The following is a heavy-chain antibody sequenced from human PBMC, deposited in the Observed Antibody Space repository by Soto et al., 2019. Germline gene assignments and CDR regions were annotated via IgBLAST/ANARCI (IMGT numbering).Heavy chain of an antibody. CDR3: AGEYYYDSSGYYPYYYGMDV. Sequence: QVQLQESGPGLVKPSETLSLTCTVSGGSISRYYWSWIRQPPGKGLEWIGYIYYSGSTNYNPSLKSRVNISVDTAKNQFSLKLSSVTAADTAVYYCAGEYYYDSSGYYPYYYGMDVWGQGTTVTVSS. D-gene: IGHD3-22*01. CDR2: IYYSGST. V-gene: IGHV4-59*01. CDR1: GGSISRYY. J-gene: IGHJ6*02.